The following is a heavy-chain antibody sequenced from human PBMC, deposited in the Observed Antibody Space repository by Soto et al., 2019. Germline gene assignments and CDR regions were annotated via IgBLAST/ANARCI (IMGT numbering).Heavy chain of an antibody. Sequence: LRLSGAASGFTFSSYGMHWVLHAPGKGLEWVAVISYDGSNKYYADSVKGRFTISRDNSKNTLYLQMNSLRAEDTAVYYCAKEPCGGDCYHFDYWGQGTLVTV. V-gene: IGHV3-30*18. D-gene: IGHD2-21*02. CDR1: GFTFSSYG. J-gene: IGHJ4*02. CDR2: ISYDGSNK. CDR3: AKEPCGGDCYHFDY.